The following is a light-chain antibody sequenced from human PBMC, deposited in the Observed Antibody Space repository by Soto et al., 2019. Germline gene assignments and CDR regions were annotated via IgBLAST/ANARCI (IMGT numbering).Light chain of an antibody. CDR2: NNN. J-gene: IGLJ1*01. V-gene: IGLV1-44*01. Sequence: QSVLTQPPSASGTPGQRVTISCSGSSSNIGSNTVNWYQQLPGTAPKLLIYNNNQRPSGVPARFSGAKSATSASLAISALQSADEAAYYCAAWDDSLNGLVFGTGTKLTVL. CDR1: SSNIGSNT. CDR3: AAWDDSLNGLV.